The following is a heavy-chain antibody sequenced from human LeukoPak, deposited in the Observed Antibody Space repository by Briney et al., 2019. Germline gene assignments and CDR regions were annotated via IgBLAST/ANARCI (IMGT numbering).Heavy chain of an antibody. CDR3: ARDAGYYYGSGSYYNFDY. CDR1: GYSCTSYY. J-gene: IGHJ4*02. CDR2: INPSGGST. V-gene: IGHV1-46*01. D-gene: IGHD3-10*01. Sequence: ASVKVSCKASGYSCTSYYMHWVRQAPGQGLEWMGIINPSGGSTSYAQKFQGRVTMTRDTSTSTVYMELSSLRSEDTAVYYCARDAGYYYGSGSYYNFDYWGQGTLVTASS.